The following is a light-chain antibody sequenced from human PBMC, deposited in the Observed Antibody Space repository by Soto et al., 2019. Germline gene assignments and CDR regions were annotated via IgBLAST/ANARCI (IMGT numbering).Light chain of an antibody. V-gene: IGLV1-40*01. CDR2: GNT. J-gene: IGLJ3*02. CDR3: QSFDSSLSGWV. CDR1: RSNIGAGYD. Sequence: QSVLTQPPSVSGAPGQRVTISCTGSRSNIGAGYDVHWYQPLPGTAPKLLVSGNTNRPSGVPDRFSGSKSGTSASLAITGLQAEDDADYYCQSFDSSLSGWVFGGGTKLTVL.